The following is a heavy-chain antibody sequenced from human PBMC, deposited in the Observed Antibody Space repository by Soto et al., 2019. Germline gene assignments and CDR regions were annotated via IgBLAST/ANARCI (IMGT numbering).Heavy chain of an antibody. CDR2: FDPEGGEA. CDR3: ARGSTDSYPGSRIFDF. V-gene: IGHV1-24*01. CDR1: GHTLTESS. Sequence: ASVKVSCTISGHTLTESSIHWVRQAPGKGLEWMGGFDPEGGEAIYAQKWHGRVTVTEDTVTGTAYRELRGRKSDDTALYYCARGSTDSYPGSRIFDFWGRGALVTVSS. D-gene: IGHD3-10*01. J-gene: IGHJ4*02.